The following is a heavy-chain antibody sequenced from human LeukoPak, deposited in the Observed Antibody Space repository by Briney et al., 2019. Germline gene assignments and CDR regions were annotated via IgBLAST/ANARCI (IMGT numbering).Heavy chain of an antibody. CDR3: ARSGPDDYYGMDV. J-gene: IGHJ6*02. CDR2: IYYSGGT. CDR1: GGSISSYY. V-gene: IGHV4-59*01. Sequence: PSETLSLTCTLSGGSISSYYWSWIRQAPGKGLEWIGYIYYSGGTRYNPSLKGRATISLDTSKNQFSLKLSSVTAADTAVYYCARSGPDDYYGMDVWGQGTTVTVSS. D-gene: IGHD1-26*01.